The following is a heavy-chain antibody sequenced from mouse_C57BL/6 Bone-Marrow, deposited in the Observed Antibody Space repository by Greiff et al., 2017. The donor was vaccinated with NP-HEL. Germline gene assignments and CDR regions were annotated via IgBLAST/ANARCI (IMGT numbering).Heavy chain of an antibody. CDR3: ARRAYSNDD. D-gene: IGHD2-5*01. J-gene: IGHJ4*01. Sequence: QVQLQQSGAELVKPGASVKMSCKASGYTFTSYWITWVKQRPGQGLEWIGDIYPGSGSTNYNEKFKSKATLTVYTSSSTAYMQLSSLTSEDSAVYYCARRAYSNDDWGQGTSVTVSS. CDR1: GYTFTSYW. V-gene: IGHV1-55*01. CDR2: IYPGSGST.